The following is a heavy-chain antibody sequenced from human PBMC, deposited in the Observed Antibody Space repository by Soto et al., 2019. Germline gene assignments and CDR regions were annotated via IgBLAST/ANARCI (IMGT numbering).Heavy chain of an antibody. CDR2: ISSSGTAT. CDR3: AKEEMATIDY. J-gene: IGHJ4*02. Sequence: PGGSLRLSCAASGFTFSTYGMDWVRQAPGKGLEWVSAISSSGTATYYADSVKGRFTISRDNSKNTLFLQMNSLRAEDTAVYFCAKEEMATIDYWGQGSLVTVSS. CDR1: GFTFSTYG. D-gene: IGHD5-12*01. V-gene: IGHV3-23*01.